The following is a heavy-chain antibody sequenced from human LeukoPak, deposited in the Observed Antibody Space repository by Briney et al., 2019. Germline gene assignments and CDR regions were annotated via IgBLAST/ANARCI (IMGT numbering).Heavy chain of an antibody. D-gene: IGHD6-19*01. CDR1: GCSLRDYS. Sequence: PGGSLRLSCAASGCSLRDYSMDWVRQAPGKGLEWVSSISSSSRYTFYVDSVKGRFTISRDNAKNSLYLQMSSLRAEDAAVYYCAKGPLIEVAGTTWDYWGQGTLVTLSS. V-gene: IGHV3-21*04. CDR3: AKGPLIEVAGTTWDY. J-gene: IGHJ4*02. CDR2: ISSSSRYT.